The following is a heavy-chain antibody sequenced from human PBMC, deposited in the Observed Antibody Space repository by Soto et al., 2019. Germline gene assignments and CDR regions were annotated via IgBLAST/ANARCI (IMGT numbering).Heavy chain of an antibody. CDR3: VKEGYMRSDWYGQFDY. CDR1: GFTFNSYA. CDR2: ISSYGADT. V-gene: IGHV3-64D*06. J-gene: IGHJ4*02. D-gene: IGHD6-19*01. Sequence: GGSLRLSCAASGFTFNSYAMHWVRQAPGKGLEFVSAISSYGADTYYADSVKGRFAISRDNSKNTLYLQMSSLRAEDTALYYCVKEGYMRSDWYGQFDYWGQGALGTVSS.